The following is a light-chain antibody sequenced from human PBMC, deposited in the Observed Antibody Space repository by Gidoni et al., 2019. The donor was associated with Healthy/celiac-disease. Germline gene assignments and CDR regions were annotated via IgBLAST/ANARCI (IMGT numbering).Light chain of an antibody. Sequence: IVMTQSPDSPAVSLGERATINCKSSQSVLYSSNNKNYLAWYQQKPGQPPKLLIYWASTRESGVPDRFSGSGSGTDFTLTISSLQAEDVAVYYCQRYYSTPYTFGQXTKLEIK. V-gene: IGKV4-1*01. CDR3: QRYYSTPYT. J-gene: IGKJ2*01. CDR1: QSVLYSSNNKNY. CDR2: WAS.